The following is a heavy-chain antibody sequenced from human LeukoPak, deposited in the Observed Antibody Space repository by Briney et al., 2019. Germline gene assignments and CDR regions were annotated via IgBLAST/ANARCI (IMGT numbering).Heavy chain of an antibody. CDR2: IYNTGST. D-gene: IGHD6-13*01. Sequence: GGSLRLSCAASGLTLSDNYMGWVRQAPGKGLEWVSVIYNTGSTYYADSVKGRFTISRDNSKNTMYLQMNSLRVEDTAVYYCTRVSSWFLDYWGQGVLVSVSS. V-gene: IGHV3-53*01. CDR3: TRVSSWFLDY. J-gene: IGHJ4*02. CDR1: GLTLSDNY.